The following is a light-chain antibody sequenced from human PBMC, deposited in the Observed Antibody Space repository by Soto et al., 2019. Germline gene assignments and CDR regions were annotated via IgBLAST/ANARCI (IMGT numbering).Light chain of an antibody. J-gene: IGLJ3*02. CDR1: SGHSSYD. CDR3: QTWASGIRV. V-gene: IGLV4-69*01. Sequence: QLVLTQSPSASASLGASVKITCTLSSGHSSYDVAWHQQQPEKGPRYLMNLSSDGSHTKGDGIPDRFSGSSSGAERYLTISSLHSEDESDYYCQTWASGIRVFGGGTQLTVL. CDR2: LSSDGSH.